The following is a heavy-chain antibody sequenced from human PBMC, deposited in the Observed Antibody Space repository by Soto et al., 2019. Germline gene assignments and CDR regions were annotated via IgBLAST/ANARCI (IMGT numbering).Heavy chain of an antibody. D-gene: IGHD6-13*01. CDR3: AKDLGYSSSWDAFDI. V-gene: IGHV3-23*01. Sequence: GGSLRLSCAASGFTFSSYAMSWVRQAPGKGLEWVSAISGSGGSTYYVDSVKGRFTISRDNSKNTLYLQMNSLRAEDTAVYYCAKDLGYSSSWDAFDIWGQGTMVTVSS. J-gene: IGHJ3*02. CDR1: GFTFSSYA. CDR2: ISGSGGST.